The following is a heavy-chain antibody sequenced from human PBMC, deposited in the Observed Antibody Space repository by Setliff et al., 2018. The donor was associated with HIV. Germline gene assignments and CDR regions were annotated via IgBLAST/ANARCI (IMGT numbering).Heavy chain of an antibody. CDR3: AHRSTGPPVY. CDR1: GGSISSYY. Sequence: SETLSLTCTVSGGSISSYYWSWIRQPPGKGLEWIAHIYIGSTNYNPSLKSRVTISADTSKNQFSLKLSSVTAADTATYYCAHRSTGPPVYWGQGTLVTVSS. V-gene: IGHV4-4*08. J-gene: IGHJ4*02. CDR2: IYIGST.